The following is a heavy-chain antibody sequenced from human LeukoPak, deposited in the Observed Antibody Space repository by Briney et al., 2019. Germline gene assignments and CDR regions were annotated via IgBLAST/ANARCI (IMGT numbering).Heavy chain of an antibody. J-gene: IGHJ5*02. CDR3: ARSPTSTVTTPSVWFDP. CDR1: GGSISSYY. Sequence: SETLSLTCTVSGGSISSYYWSWIRQPPGKGLEWIGYIYYSGSTNYNPSLKRRVTISVDTSKNPFSLKLSSVTAADTAVYYCARSPTSTVTTPSVWFDPWGQGTLVTVSS. V-gene: IGHV4-59*08. D-gene: IGHD4-17*01. CDR2: IYYSGST.